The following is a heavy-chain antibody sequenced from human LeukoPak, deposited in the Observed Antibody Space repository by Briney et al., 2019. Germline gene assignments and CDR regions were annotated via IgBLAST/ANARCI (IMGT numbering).Heavy chain of an antibody. CDR2: IYYSGST. V-gene: IGHV4-39*01. CDR1: GGSMSSSSYY. CDR3: ASAYCSGGSCYKSDFDY. D-gene: IGHD2-15*01. J-gene: IGHJ4*02. Sequence: MASETLSLTCSVSGGSMSSSSYYRGWIRQPPGKGLEWIGYIYYSGSTYCNPSLKSRVTISVDTSKNQFSLKLSSVTAADTAVYYCASAYCSGGSCYKSDFDYWGQGTLVTVSS.